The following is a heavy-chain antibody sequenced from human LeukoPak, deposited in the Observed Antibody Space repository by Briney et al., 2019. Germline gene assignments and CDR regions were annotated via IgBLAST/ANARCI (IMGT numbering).Heavy chain of an antibody. V-gene: IGHV4-39*07. D-gene: IGHD4-23*01. CDR1: GGSISSSSYC. Sequence: PSETLSLTCTVSGGSISSSSYCWGWIRQPPGKGLEWIGSIYYSGSTYYNPSLKSRVTISVDTSKNQFSLKLSSVTAADTAVYYCARGTTLDGLRLDYWGQGTLVTVSS. CDR3: ARGTTLDGLRLDY. J-gene: IGHJ4*02. CDR2: IYYSGST.